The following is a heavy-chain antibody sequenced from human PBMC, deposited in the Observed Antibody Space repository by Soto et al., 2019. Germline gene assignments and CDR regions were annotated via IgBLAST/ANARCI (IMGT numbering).Heavy chain of an antibody. J-gene: IGHJ4*02. CDR1: GYTFTSYA. CDR2: INAGNGNT. Sequence: ASVKVSCKASGYTFTSYAMHWVRQAPGQRLEWMGWINAGNGNTKYSQKFQGRVTITRDTSASTAYMELSSLRSEDTAVYYCARDLYGIAVAGPQEDIFDYWGQGTLVTVSS. D-gene: IGHD6-19*01. CDR3: ARDLYGIAVAGPQEDIFDY. V-gene: IGHV1-3*01.